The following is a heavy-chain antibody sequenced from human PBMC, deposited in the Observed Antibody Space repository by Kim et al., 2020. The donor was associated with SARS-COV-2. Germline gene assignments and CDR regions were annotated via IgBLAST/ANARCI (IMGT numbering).Heavy chain of an antibody. CDR2: IYYSGST. CDR1: GGSISSYY. D-gene: IGHD3-22*01. J-gene: IGHJ3*02. V-gene: IGHV4-59*08. CDR3: ARQSYYYDSSGNDAFDI. Sequence: SETLSLTCTVSGGSISSYYWSWIRQPPGKGLEWIGYIYYSGSTNYNPSLKSRVTISVDTSKNQFSLKLSSVTAADTAVYYCARQSYYYDSSGNDAFDIWGQGTMVTVSS.